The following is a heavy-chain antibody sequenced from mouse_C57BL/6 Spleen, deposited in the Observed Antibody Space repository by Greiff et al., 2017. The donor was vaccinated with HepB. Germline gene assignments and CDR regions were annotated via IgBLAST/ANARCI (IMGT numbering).Heavy chain of an antibody. CDR2: IYPRSGNT. CDR3: ARFYGNYKFAY. V-gene: IGHV1-81*01. J-gene: IGHJ3*01. D-gene: IGHD2-1*01. Sequence: QVQLQQSGAELARPGASVKLSCKASGYTFTSYGISWVKQRTGQGLEWIGEIYPRSGNTYYNEKFKGKATLTADKSSSTAYMELRSLTSEDSAVYFCARFYGNYKFAYWGQGTLVTVSA. CDR1: GYTFTSYG.